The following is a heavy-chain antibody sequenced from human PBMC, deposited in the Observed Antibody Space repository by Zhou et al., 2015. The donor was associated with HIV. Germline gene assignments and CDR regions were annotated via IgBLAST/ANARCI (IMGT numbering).Heavy chain of an antibody. CDR1: GYTFTSYA. J-gene: IGHJ3*02. D-gene: IGHD6-13*01. V-gene: IGHV1-3*05. CDR3: ASVRGYGWAWSDAFDI. CDR2: INAGNGNT. Sequence: QVQLVQSGAEEKKPGASVKVSCKASGYTFTSYAMHWVRQAPGQRLEWMGWINAGNGNTKYSQKFQGRVTITRDTSASTAYMELSSLRSEDTAVYYCASVRGYGWAWSDAFDIWGQGTMVTVSS.